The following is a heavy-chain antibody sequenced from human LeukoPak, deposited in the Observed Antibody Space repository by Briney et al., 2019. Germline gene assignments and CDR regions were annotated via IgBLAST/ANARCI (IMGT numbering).Heavy chain of an antibody. Sequence: GGSLRLSCAASGFTFSDYSMNWVRQAPGKGLEWASYISSGGSTIYYADSVKGRFTISRDNAKNSLYLQMNSLRAEDTAVYYCASDDLGTSSFYHGMDVWGQGTTVTVSS. J-gene: IGHJ6*02. D-gene: IGHD3/OR15-3a*01. CDR1: GFTFSDYS. V-gene: IGHV3-48*01. CDR3: ASDDLGTSSFYHGMDV. CDR2: ISSGGSTI.